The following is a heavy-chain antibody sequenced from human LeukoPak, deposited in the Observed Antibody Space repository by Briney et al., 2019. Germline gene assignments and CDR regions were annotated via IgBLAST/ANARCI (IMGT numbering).Heavy chain of an antibody. CDR1: GFTFSSYD. V-gene: IGHV3-30*18. CDR2: ISYDGSNK. Sequence: GRSLILSCAASGFTFSSYDMHWVRQAPGKGLEWVAVISYDGSNKYYADSVKGRFTISRDNSKNTLSLQMHSLRAEDTAVYYCAKSARFCTNDVCYTNYYYGMDVWGQGTTVTVSS. D-gene: IGHD2-8*01. CDR3: AKSARFCTNDVCYTNYYYGMDV. J-gene: IGHJ6*02.